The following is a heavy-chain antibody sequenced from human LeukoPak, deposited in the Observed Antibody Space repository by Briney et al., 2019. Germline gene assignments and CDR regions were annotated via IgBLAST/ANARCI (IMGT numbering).Heavy chain of an antibody. J-gene: IGHJ4*02. Sequence: NPSETLSLTCAVYGGSFSGYYWSWIRQPPGKGLEWIGEINHSGSTYYNPSLKSRVTISVDTSKNQFSLKLSSVTAADTAVYYCASRRNYYDSSGYTFDYWGQGTLVTVSS. CDR1: GGSFSGYY. CDR2: INHSGST. D-gene: IGHD3-22*01. CDR3: ASRRNYYDSSGYTFDY. V-gene: IGHV4-34*01.